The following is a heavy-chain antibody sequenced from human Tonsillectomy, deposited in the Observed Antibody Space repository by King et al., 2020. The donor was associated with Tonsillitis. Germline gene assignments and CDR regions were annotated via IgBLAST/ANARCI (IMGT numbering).Heavy chain of an antibody. Sequence: VQLVESGGGLVQPGGSLRLSCAASGFTFSTYAMTWVRQAPGKGLEWVSVMSGAGARTYHADTGKGRFTIARDNSKNTLYLQMNSLRAEDTAVYYCAKCPYDFWSGGLYYAMDVWGQGTTVTVSS. J-gene: IGHJ6*02. V-gene: IGHV3-23*04. CDR1: GFTFSTYA. D-gene: IGHD3-3*01. CDR2: MSGAGART. CDR3: AKCPYDFWSGGLYYAMDV.